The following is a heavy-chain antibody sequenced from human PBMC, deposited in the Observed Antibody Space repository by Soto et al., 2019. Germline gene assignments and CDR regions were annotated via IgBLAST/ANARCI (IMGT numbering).Heavy chain of an antibody. J-gene: IGHJ4*02. Sequence: EVQLLESGGGLVQPGGSLRLSCAASGFTFSSYAMSCVRQAPGKGLEWVSVISGSGSSTYYADSVKGRFTISRDNSKNTLYLQMNSLRAEDTTVYYSAKFGGAGNYGDYYFDYWGQGTLVTVSS. CDR2: ISGSGSST. CDR1: GFTFSSYA. CDR3: AKFGGAGNYGDYYFDY. V-gene: IGHV3-23*01. D-gene: IGHD4-17*01.